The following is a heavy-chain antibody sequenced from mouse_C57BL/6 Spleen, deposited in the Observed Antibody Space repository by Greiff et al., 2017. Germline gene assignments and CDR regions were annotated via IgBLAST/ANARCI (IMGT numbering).Heavy chain of an antibody. CDR2: IYPGDGDT. CDR3: ARNGAAQAWFAY. D-gene: IGHD3-2*02. J-gene: IGHJ3*01. CDR1: GYAFSSSW. Sequence: LQQSGPELVKPGASVKISCKASGYAFSSSWMNWVKQRPGKGLEWIGRIYPGDGDTNYNGKFKGKATLTADKSSSTAYMQLSSLTSEDSAVYFCARNGAAQAWFAYWGQGTLVTVSA. V-gene: IGHV1-82*01.